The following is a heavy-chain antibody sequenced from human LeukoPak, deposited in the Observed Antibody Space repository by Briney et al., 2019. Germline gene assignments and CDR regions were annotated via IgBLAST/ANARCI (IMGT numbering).Heavy chain of an antibody. CDR3: ARVSVILVWSNWFDP. CDR2: ISSSSSYI. Sequence: PGGSLRLSCAASGFTFSSYSMNWVRQAPGKGLEWVSSISSSSSYIYYADSVKGRFTISRDNSKNSLYLQMNSLRADDTAVYYCARVSVILVWSNWFDPWGQGTLVTVSS. D-gene: IGHD3-3*01. CDR1: GFTFSSYS. V-gene: IGHV3-21*04. J-gene: IGHJ5*02.